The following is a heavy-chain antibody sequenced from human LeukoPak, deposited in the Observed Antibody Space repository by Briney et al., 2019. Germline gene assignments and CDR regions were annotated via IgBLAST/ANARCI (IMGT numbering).Heavy chain of an antibody. V-gene: IGHV3-23*01. Sequence: PGGSLRLSCAASGFTFSSYAMSWVRQAPGKGLEWVSAISGSGGSTYYADSVKGRFTISRDNSKNTLYLQMSSLRAEDTAVFYCAKETYYDFWSGIDFWGQGTLVTVSS. D-gene: IGHD3-3*01. CDR2: ISGSGGST. CDR3: AKETYYDFWSGIDF. CDR1: GFTFSSYA. J-gene: IGHJ4*02.